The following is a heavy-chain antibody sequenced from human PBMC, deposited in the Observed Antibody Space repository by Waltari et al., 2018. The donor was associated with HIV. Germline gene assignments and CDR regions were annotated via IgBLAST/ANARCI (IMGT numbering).Heavy chain of an antibody. CDR2: ISSSGSTI. Sequence: QVQLVESGGGLVKPGGSLRLSCAASGFTFSDYYMSWIRQAPGKGLEWVSFISSSGSTIYYADSVKGRFSISRDNAKNSLYLQMNSLRAEDTAVYYCAGVNKGTYDLWSGGGDGYGGQGTLVTVSS. V-gene: IGHV3-11*01. CDR3: AGVNKGTYDLWSGGGDGY. J-gene: IGHJ4*02. CDR1: GFTFSDYY. D-gene: IGHD3-3*01.